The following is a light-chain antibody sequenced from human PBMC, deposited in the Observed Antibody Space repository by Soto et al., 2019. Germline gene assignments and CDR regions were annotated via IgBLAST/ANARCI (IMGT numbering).Light chain of an antibody. V-gene: IGKV1-5*03. Sequence: DIQMTQSPSTLSASVGDRVTITCRASQSISSWLAWYQQKPGKAPKLLIYKASSLESGVPSRFSGSGSVTESTLTISSLQPDDFATYYCQQYNSYSLLTFVGGTKVEIK. CDR1: QSISSW. CDR2: KAS. CDR3: QQYNSYSLLT. J-gene: IGKJ4*01.